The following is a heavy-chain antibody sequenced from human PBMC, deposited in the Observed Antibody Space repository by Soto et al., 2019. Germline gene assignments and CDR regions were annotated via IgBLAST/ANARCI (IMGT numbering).Heavy chain of an antibody. V-gene: IGHV1-69*01. CDR2: IIPIFGTA. J-gene: IGHJ6*02. CDR1: GGTFNRYT. D-gene: IGHD1-1*01. CDR3: ALWGFRDGNNSKYNYSGMDV. Sequence: VQLVPSGAEVKKPGSSVKLSCKASGGTFNRYTISWVRQAPGQGLEWMGGIIPIFGTANYAQKFQGRVAIIADESTSAAYMELRSLRSEETAVYYCALWGFRDGNNSKYNYSGMDVWGQGTTVTVSS.